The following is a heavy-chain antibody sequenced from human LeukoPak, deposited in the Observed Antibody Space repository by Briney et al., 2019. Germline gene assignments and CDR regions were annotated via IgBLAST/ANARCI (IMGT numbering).Heavy chain of an antibody. V-gene: IGHV4-39*07. Sequence: PSETLSLTCTVSGGSISTSNYYWGWIRQPPGKGLEWIGNIFYSGSTYYSPSLRSRVTISLDTSRNQFSLKLNSVTAADTAVYYCARERGGFGYWGQGTLVTVSS. D-gene: IGHD3-16*01. J-gene: IGHJ4*02. CDR2: IFYSGST. CDR3: ARERGGFGY. CDR1: GGSISTSNYY.